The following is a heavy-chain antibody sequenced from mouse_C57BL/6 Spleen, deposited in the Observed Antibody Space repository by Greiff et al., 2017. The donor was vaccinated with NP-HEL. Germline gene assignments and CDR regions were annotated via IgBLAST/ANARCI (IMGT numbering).Heavy chain of an antibody. J-gene: IGHJ4*01. CDR1: GYTFTSYD. CDR3: ARSGDYDGYYYAMDY. V-gene: IGHV1-85*01. CDR2: IYPRDGST. D-gene: IGHD2-4*01. Sequence: QVQLKQSGPELVKPGASVKLSCKASGYTFTSYDINWVKQRPGQGLEWIGWIYPRDGSTKYNEKFKGKATLTVDTSSSTAYMELHSLTSEDSAVYFCARSGDYDGYYYAMDYWGQGTSVTVSS.